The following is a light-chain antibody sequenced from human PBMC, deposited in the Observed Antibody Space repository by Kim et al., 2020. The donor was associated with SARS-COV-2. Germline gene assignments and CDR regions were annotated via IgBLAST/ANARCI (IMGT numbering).Light chain of an antibody. V-gene: IGLV3-19*01. J-gene: IGLJ2*01. CDR3: YSRDSSGNHLV. CDR2: GKN. Sequence: ALGQTVRITCQGDSLRSYYASWYQQKSGQAPILVIYGKNNRPSGIPDRFSGSSSGNTASLTITVAQAEDEADYYCYSRDSSGNHLVFGGGTQLTVL. CDR1: SLRSYY.